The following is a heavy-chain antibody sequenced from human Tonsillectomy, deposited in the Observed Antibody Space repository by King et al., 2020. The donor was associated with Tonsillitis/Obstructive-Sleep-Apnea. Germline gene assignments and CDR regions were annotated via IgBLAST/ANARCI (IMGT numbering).Heavy chain of an antibody. CDR2: IIPILGIA. J-gene: IGHJ5*02. CDR3: ARGGGSSSWILTGWFDP. V-gene: IGHV1-69*10. CDR1: GGTFSSYA. Sequence: QLVQSGAEVKKPGSSVKVSCKASGGTFSSYAISWVRQAPGQGLEWMGGIIPILGIANYAQKFQGRVTITADKSTSTAYMELSSLRSEDTAVYYCARGGGSSSWILTGWFDPWGQGTLVTVSS. D-gene: IGHD6-6*01.